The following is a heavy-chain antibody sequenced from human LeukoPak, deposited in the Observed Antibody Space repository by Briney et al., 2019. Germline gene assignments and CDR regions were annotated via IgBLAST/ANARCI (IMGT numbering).Heavy chain of an antibody. J-gene: IGHJ4*02. V-gene: IGHV3-21*01. CDR3: ARDPSYCSSTSCLYGGGY. CDR1: GFTFSSYS. Sequence: GGSLRFSCAASGFTFSSYSMNWVRQAPGKGLEWVSSIKGRFTISRDNAKNSLYLQMNSLRAEDTAVYYCARDPSYCSSTSCLYGGGYWGQGTLVTVSS. D-gene: IGHD2-2*01. CDR2: I.